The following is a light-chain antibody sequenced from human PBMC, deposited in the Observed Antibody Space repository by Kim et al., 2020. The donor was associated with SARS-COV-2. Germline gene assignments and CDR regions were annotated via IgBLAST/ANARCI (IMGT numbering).Light chain of an antibody. Sequence: EIVLTQSPGTLSLSPGERATLSCRTSQSVSSSNLAWYQQKPGQAPRLLIYGASSRATGIPDRFSGSGSGTDFTVTISRLEPEDFAVYYCQQYGSSPWTFGQGTKVDIK. J-gene: IGKJ1*01. V-gene: IGKV3-20*01. CDR2: GAS. CDR1: QSVSSSN. CDR3: QQYGSSPWT.